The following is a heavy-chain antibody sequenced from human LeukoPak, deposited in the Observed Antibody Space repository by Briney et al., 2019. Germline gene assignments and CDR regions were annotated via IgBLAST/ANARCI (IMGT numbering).Heavy chain of an antibody. V-gene: IGHV1-2*06. J-gene: IGHJ5*02. Sequence: ASVKVSCKASGYTFTGHYTHWVRQAPGQGLEWMGRIDPKSGDTNYAQKFQGRVTLTRDTSISTAYMELNRLRSDDTAVYYCARDNGVGATTVWFDPWGQGSLVTVSS. CDR2: IDPKSGDT. CDR3: ARDNGVGATTVWFDP. D-gene: IGHD1-26*01. CDR1: GYTFTGHY.